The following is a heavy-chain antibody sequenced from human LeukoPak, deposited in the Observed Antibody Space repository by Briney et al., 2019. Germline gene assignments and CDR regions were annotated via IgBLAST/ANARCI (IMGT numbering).Heavy chain of an antibody. V-gene: IGHV4-61*02. CDR3: ARDPLYYDILTGYSH. CDR2: IYTGGST. CDR1: GGSISSGSYY. D-gene: IGHD3-9*01. J-gene: IGHJ4*02. Sequence: PSQTLSLTCTVSGGSISSGSYYWNWIRQPAGKGLEWIGRIYTGGSTNYNPSLKSRVTISVDTSKNQFSLKLSSVTAADTAVYYCARDPLYYDILTGYSHWGQGTLVTVSS.